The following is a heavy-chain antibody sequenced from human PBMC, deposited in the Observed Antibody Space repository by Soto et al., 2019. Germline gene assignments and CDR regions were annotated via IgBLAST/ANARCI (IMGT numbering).Heavy chain of an antibody. CDR1: GFAFSSYS. V-gene: IGHV3-30-3*01. J-gene: IGHJ4*02. D-gene: IGHD3-9*01. CDR2: ISYDGSDK. Sequence: QVQLVEFGGGVVQPGRSLRLSCAASGFAFSSYSMHWVRQAPGKGLECVAVISYDGSDKYYADSVKGRFTVSRDNSQNTLSLQMNSLRPEDTAIYYCVRTGGCILTGYRYHFDYWGQGTLVTVSS. CDR3: VRTGGCILTGYRYHFDY.